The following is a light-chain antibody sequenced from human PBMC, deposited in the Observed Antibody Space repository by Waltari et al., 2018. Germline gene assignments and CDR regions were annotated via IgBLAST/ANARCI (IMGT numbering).Light chain of an antibody. J-gene: IGLJ2*01. Sequence: QPVVTQSSSASASLGASVKLTCTLDSGHSSYAVAWHQLQAEKVPRFLMKFNSDGSQSKGDEIADRFSGSSSGAERFLSISSVQSEDEADYYCQTWGTGFVIFGGGTKLTVL. CDR1: SGHSSYA. CDR2: FNSDGSQ. V-gene: IGLV4-69*02. CDR3: QTWGTGFVI.